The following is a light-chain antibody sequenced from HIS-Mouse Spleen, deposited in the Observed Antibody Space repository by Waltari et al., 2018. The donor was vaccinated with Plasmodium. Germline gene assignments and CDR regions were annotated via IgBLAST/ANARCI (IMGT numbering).Light chain of an antibody. CDR1: ALPNTS. Sequence: SYELTQPPSVSVSPGPTARIPCSGDALPNTSAYWYQQKSGQAPVLVSYEDSKRPSGIPERFSGSSSGTMATLTISGAQVEDEADYYCYSTDSSGNHRVFGGGTKLTVL. CDR2: EDS. V-gene: IGLV3-10*01. CDR3: YSTDSSGNHRV. J-gene: IGLJ3*02.